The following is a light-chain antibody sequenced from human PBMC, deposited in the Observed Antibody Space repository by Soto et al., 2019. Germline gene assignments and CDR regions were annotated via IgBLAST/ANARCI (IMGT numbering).Light chain of an antibody. Sequence: EIVMTPSPATLSVSPXGXATLWCRASQSVSSYLAWYQQKPGQAPRLLIYDASNRATGIPARFSGSGSGTDFTLTISSLEPEDFAVYYCQQRSNWPPFGQGTRLEI. CDR2: DAS. V-gene: IGKV3-11*01. J-gene: IGKJ5*01. CDR3: QQRSNWPP. CDR1: QSVSSY.